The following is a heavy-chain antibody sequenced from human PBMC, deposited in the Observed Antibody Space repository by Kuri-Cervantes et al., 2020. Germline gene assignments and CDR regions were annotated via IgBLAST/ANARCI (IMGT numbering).Heavy chain of an antibody. J-gene: IGHJ4*02. CDR1: GITLSDYY. D-gene: IGHD3-22*01. CDR2: ISTSDDTV. CDR3: ARRYYDSSGYYLDDY. V-gene: IGHV3-11*01. Sequence: GESLKISCAASGITLSDYYMNWFRQAPGKGLEWVSFISTSDDTVFYADSVKGRFTISRDSAKNSLYLQMNSLRAEDTAVYYCARRYYDSSGYYLDDYWGQGTLVTVSS.